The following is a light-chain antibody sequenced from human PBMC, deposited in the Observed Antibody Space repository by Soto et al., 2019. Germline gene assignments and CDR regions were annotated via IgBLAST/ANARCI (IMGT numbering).Light chain of an antibody. Sequence: EIVLTQSPDTLSLSPGERATLSCLASQSAYTSCFAWYHKYPGQAPRLLMYGSSNRATGIPDRFSASGSGTDFTLTISRLEPEDFAVYYCQQYGDSPDRYRWTFGQGTKVEIK. CDR2: GSS. J-gene: IGKJ1*01. CDR3: QQYGDSPDRYRWT. CDR1: QSAYTSC. V-gene: IGKV3-20*01.